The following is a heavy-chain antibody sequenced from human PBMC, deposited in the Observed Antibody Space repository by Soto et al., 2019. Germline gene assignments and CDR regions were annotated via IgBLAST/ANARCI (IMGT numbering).Heavy chain of an antibody. D-gene: IGHD4-4*01. CDR1: GFTFSSYA. Sequence: GGSLRLSCAASGFTFSSYAMSWVRQAPGKGLEWVSAISGSGGSTYYADSVKGRFTISRDNSKHTLYLQMNSLRAEDTAVYYCAKDSLYRNQVDYWGQGTLVTVTS. CDR2: ISGSGGST. J-gene: IGHJ4*02. V-gene: IGHV3-23*01. CDR3: AKDSLYRNQVDY.